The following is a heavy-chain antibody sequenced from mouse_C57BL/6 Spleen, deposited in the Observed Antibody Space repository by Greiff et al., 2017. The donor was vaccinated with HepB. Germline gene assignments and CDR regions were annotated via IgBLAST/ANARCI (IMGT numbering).Heavy chain of an antibody. D-gene: IGHD1-1*01. CDR3: ARATTVVAPCY. J-gene: IGHJ2*01. V-gene: IGHV1-55*01. CDR1: GYTFTSYW. CDR2: IYPDSGST. Sequence: QVQLQQPGAELVKPGASVKMSCKASGYTFTSYWITWVKQRPGQGLEWIGDIYPDSGSTNYNEKFKSKATLTVDTSSSTAYMQLSSLTSEDSAVYDYARATTVVAPCYWGQGTTLTVSS.